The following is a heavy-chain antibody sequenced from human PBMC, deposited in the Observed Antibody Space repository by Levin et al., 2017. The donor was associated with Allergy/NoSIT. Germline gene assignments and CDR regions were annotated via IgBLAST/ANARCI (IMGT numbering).Heavy chain of an antibody. Sequence: GESLKISCKASGYTFTSYYIHWVRQAPGQGLEWMGVINPIGRGSTTYAQSFQGRVTMTRDTSTSTAYMELSSLTSEDTALYFCARRGPVAGSCDYWGQGTLVTVSS. CDR1: GYTFTSYY. V-gene: IGHV1-46*03. J-gene: IGHJ4*02. D-gene: IGHD6-19*01. CDR3: ARRGPVAGSCDY. CDR2: INPIGRGST.